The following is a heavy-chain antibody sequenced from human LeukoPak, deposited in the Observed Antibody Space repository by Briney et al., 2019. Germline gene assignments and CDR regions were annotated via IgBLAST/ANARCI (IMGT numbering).Heavy chain of an antibody. CDR3: ARGMVLPYYYYMDV. CDR1: GGTFSSYA. V-gene: IGHV1-69*05. J-gene: IGHJ6*03. D-gene: IGHD3-10*01. Sequence: ASVKVSCKASGGTFSSYAISWVRQAPGQGLEWMGGIIPIFGTANYAQKFQGRVTITTDESTSTAYMELRSLRSDDTAVYYCARGMVLPYYYYMDVWGKGTTVTVSS. CDR2: IIPIFGTA.